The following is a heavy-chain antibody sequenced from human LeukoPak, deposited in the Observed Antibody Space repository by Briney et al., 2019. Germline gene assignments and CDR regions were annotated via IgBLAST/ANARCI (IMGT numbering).Heavy chain of an antibody. CDR3: AREGYSGRYFDY. CDR1: GFTFSSYG. Sequence: GGSLRLSCAASGFTFSSYGMSWVRQAPGKGLEWVSAISGSGGSTYYADSVKGRFTISRDNSKNTLYLQMNSLRAEDTAVYYCAREGYSGRYFDYWGQGTLVTVSS. V-gene: IGHV3-23*01. J-gene: IGHJ4*02. D-gene: IGHD4-23*01. CDR2: ISGSGGST.